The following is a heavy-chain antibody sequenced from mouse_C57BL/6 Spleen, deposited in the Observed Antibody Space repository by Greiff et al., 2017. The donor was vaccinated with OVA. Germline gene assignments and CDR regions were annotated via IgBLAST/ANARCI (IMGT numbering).Heavy chain of an antibody. J-gene: IGHJ3*01. CDR3: TPTYYSNYVGWFAY. CDR1: GFNIKDYY. CDR2: IDPEDGDT. Sequence: EVKLMESGAELVRPGASVKLSCTASGFNIKDYYMHWVKQRPEQGLEWIGRIDPEDGDTEYAPKFQGKATMTADTSSNTAYLQLSSLTSEDTAVYYCTPTYYSNYVGWFAYWGQGTLVTVSA. V-gene: IGHV14-1*01. D-gene: IGHD2-5*01.